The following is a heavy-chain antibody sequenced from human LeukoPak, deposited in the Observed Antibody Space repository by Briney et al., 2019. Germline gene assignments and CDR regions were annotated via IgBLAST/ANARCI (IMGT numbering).Heavy chain of an antibody. CDR1: GFTFSSYA. CDR3: ANHETT. Sequence: GRSLRLSCAASGFTFSSYAMHWVRQAPGKGLEWVAVISYDGSNKYYADSVKGRFTISRDNSKNTLYLQMNSLRAEDTAVYYCANHETTWGQGTLVTVSS. V-gene: IGHV3-30-3*01. D-gene: IGHD1-7*01. J-gene: IGHJ4*02. CDR2: ISYDGSNK.